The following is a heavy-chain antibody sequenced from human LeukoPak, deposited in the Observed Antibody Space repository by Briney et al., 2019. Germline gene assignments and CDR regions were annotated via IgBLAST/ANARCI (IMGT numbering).Heavy chain of an antibody. CDR3: AKDARVSYFDY. CDR1: GFTFNTYA. D-gene: IGHD3-22*01. CDR2: ISGSGAST. Sequence: PGGSLRLSCAASGFTFNTYAMSWVRQAPGKGLDWVSAISGSGASTYYADSVKGRFTISRDNSKNTLYLQMNSLRAEDTAVYYCAKDARVSYFDYWGQGTLVTVSS. V-gene: IGHV3-23*01. J-gene: IGHJ4*02.